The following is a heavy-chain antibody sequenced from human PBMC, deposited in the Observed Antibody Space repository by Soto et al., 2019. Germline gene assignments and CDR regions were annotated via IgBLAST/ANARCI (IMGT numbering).Heavy chain of an antibody. Sequence: GGSLRLSCAASGFTFSNAWMSWVRQAPGKGLEWVGRIKSKTDGGTTDYAAPVKGRFTISRDDSKNTLYLQMNSLKTEDTAVYYCTTDGEDRSIVVVPATIGTVGQRAFDIWGQGTMVTVSS. D-gene: IGHD2-2*01. V-gene: IGHV3-15*01. J-gene: IGHJ3*02. CDR1: GFTFSNAW. CDR2: IKSKTDGGTT. CDR3: TTDGEDRSIVVVPATIGTVGQRAFDI.